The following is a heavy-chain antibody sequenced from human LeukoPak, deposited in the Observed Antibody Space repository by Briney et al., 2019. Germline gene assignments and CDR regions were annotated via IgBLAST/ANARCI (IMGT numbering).Heavy chain of an antibody. D-gene: IGHD2-15*01. Sequence: GTSVKVSCKASGFTFTSSAMQWVRQARGQRLEWIGWIVVGSGNTNYAQKFQERVTITRDMSTSTAYMELSSLRSEDTAVYYCAVGYCSGGSCYSVEWFDPWGQGTLVTVSS. V-gene: IGHV1-58*02. J-gene: IGHJ5*02. CDR2: IVVGSGNT. CDR3: AVGYCSGGSCYSVEWFDP. CDR1: GFTFTSSA.